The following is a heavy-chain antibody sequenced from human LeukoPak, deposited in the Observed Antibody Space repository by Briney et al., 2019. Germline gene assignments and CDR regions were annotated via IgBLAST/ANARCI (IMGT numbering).Heavy chain of an antibody. J-gene: IGHJ4*02. CDR1: GYSNSSGDY. CDR3: ERDWHTVGFEY. CDR2: IYHSGNT. D-gene: IGHD5-12*01. V-gene: IGHV4-38-2*02. Sequence: SETLSLTCTVSGYSNSSGDYWGWIRQPPRKVLEWIGSIYHSGNTYYNPSLKSRVTISVDTSKNQFSLNLNSATAADTAVYYCERDWHTVGFEYWGQRTLVTVSS.